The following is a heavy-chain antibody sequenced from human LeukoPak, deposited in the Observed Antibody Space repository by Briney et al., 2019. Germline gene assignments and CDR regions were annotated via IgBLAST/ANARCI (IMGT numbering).Heavy chain of an antibody. J-gene: IGHJ4*02. CDR1: GFTFSPYA. Sequence: GSLRLSCAASGFTFSPYAMNWVRQAPAKGLGWVSTIGGGGPTTDYADSVKDRFTISRDNSKNTLYLQMNSLRAEDTAVYFCARGFLGGTDQYFDSWGQGTLVTVSS. CDR3: ARGFLGGTDQYFDS. CDR2: IGGGGPTT. V-gene: IGHV3-23*01. D-gene: IGHD6-19*01.